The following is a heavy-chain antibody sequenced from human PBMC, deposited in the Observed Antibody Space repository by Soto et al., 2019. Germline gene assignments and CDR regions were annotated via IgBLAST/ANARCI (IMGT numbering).Heavy chain of an antibody. D-gene: IGHD6-25*01. V-gene: IGHV1-69*13. Sequence: ASVKVSCKASGYTFTSYAMHWVRQAPGQRLEWMGGIIPIFGTANYAQKFQGRVTITADESTSTAYMELSSLRSEDTAVYYCARQGAALRDYYYGMDVWGQGTTVTVSS. CDR1: GYTFTSYA. CDR2: IIPIFGTA. CDR3: ARQGAALRDYYYGMDV. J-gene: IGHJ6*02.